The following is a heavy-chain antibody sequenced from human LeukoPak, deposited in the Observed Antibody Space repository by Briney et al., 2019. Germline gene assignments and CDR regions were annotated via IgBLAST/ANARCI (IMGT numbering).Heavy chain of an antibody. CDR3: AKGGSCSSTSCYTYYYYYYGMDV. CDR2: ISYDGSNK. CDR1: GFTFSSYG. V-gene: IGHV3-30*18. Sequence: GGSLRLSCAASGFTFSSYGMHWVRQAPGKGLEWVAVISYDGSNKYYADSVKGRFTISRDNSKNTLYLQMNSLRAEDTAVYYCAKGGSCSSTSCYTYYYYYYGMDVWGQGTTVTVSS. D-gene: IGHD2-2*02. J-gene: IGHJ6*02.